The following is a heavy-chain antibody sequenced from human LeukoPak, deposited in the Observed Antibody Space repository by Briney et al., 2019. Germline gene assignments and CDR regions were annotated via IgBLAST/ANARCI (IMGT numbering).Heavy chain of an antibody. D-gene: IGHD2-21*02. CDR2: IFPGDSDT. V-gene: IGHV5-51*01. CDR1: GYNFTKFW. J-gene: IGHJ5*02. CDR3: AVTALDNWFDH. Sequence: TGESLKISCKGSGYNFTKFWLGWVRQMPGKGLEWMGIIFPGDSDTRYSPSFEGQVTISADKSLSTAYLQWTSLKVSDTAMYYCAVTALDNWFDHWGQGTLVTVSS.